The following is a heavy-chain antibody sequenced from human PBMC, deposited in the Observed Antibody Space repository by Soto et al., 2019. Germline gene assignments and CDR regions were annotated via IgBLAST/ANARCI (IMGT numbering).Heavy chain of an antibody. Sequence: QVQLQESGPGLVKASETLSLTCAVSGDSISSNHWWTWVRQPPGKGLEWIGEIYHTGPTNYAPSLRSRATISIDNSKNQNSLRLTSVTAADAAVYYYARVGGYCITDICYPAGDSWGQGTLVTVSP. CDR2: IYHTGPT. D-gene: IGHD2-2*01. V-gene: IGHV4-4*02. CDR1: GDSISSNHW. CDR3: ARVGGYCITDICYPAGDS. J-gene: IGHJ4*02.